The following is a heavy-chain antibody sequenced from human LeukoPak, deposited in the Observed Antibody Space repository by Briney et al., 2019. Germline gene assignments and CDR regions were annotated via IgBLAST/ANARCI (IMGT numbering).Heavy chain of an antibody. CDR3: ARATPHYDFWSGQHYFDY. J-gene: IGHJ4*02. Sequence: GASVKVSCKASGYTFTSYGISWVRQAPGQGLEWMGWISAYNGNTNYAQKLQGRVTMTTDTSTSTAYMELRSLRSDDTAVYYCARATPHYDFWSGQHYFDYWGQGTLVTVSS. CDR1: GYTFTSYG. CDR2: ISAYNGNT. D-gene: IGHD3-3*01. V-gene: IGHV1-18*01.